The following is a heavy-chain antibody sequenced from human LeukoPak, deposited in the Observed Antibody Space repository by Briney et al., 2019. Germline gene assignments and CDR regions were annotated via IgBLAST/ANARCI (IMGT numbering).Heavy chain of an antibody. CDR2: IYYSGST. CDR1: GGSINNYY. Sequence: KPSETLSLTCTVSGGSINNYYWNWIRQPPGKGLEWIGYIYYSGSTNYNPSLKSRVTISVDTSKNQFSLKLSSVTAADTAVYYCARLQSPPFWNFDYWGQGTLVTVSS. J-gene: IGHJ4*02. CDR3: ARLQSPPFWNFDY. D-gene: IGHD1-1*01. V-gene: IGHV4-59*08.